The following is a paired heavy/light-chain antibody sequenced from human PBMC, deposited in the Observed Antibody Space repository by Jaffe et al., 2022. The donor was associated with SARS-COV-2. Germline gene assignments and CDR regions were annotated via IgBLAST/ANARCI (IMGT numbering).Heavy chain of an antibody. CDR2: MTWNSGGL. Sequence: EVQLVESGGGLVQPGGSLRLSCAASGFTFDTNVMHWVRQIPGKGLEWISGMTWNSGGLGYADSVRGRFTISRDNVKKSLFLQMDRLRTEDTAVYYCAKGMGVGLVEDALDAWGQGTMVTVSS. D-gene: IGHD1-26*01. V-gene: IGHV3-9*01. J-gene: IGHJ3*01. CDR1: GFTFDTNV. CDR3: AKGMGVGLVEDALDA.
Light chain of an antibody. CDR1: QSVATY. CDR2: GAV. Sequence: DIQLTQSPTSLSSSVGDRVTITCRASQSVATYLNWYQHKTGKAPKLLIFGAVILQSGVPSRFSGSGSGTDFTLSISSLQPDDFATYYCQQTYNTPTFGQGTRLEI. J-gene: IGKJ5*01. V-gene: IGKV1-39*01. CDR3: QQTYNTPT.